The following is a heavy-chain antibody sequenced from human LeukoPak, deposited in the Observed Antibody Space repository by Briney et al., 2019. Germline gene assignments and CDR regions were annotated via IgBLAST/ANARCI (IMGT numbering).Heavy chain of an antibody. D-gene: IGHD6-13*01. V-gene: IGHV4-59*12. CDR2: IYYSGST. Sequence: SETLSLTCTVSGGSISSYYWSWIRQPPGKGLEWIGYIYYSGSTNYNPSLKSRVTISVDTSKNQFSLKLSSVTAADTAVYYCARGRITAAGYYYYYGMDVWGQGTTVTVSS. J-gene: IGHJ6*02. CDR1: GGSISSYY. CDR3: ARGRITAAGYYYYYGMDV.